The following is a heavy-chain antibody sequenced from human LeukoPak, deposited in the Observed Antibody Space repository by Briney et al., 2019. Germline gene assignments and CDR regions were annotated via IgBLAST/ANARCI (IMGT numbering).Heavy chain of an antibody. Sequence: SETLSLTCAVYGGSFSGYYWSGIRQPPGKGLEWIGEINHSGSTNYNPSLKSRVTISVDTSKNQFSLKLSSVTAADTAVYYCARGNGYCSSTSCYTLDYWGQGTLVTVSS. D-gene: IGHD2-2*02. V-gene: IGHV4-34*01. CDR1: GGSFSGYY. CDR3: ARGNGYCSSTSCYTLDY. J-gene: IGHJ4*02. CDR2: INHSGST.